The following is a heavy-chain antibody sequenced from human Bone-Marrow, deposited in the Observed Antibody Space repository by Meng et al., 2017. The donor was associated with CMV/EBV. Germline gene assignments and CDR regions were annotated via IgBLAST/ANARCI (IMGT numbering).Heavy chain of an antibody. CDR1: GYTFTTYY. CDR3: ARSQPAAGLNYYHYFGMDV. Sequence: ASVKVSCKASGYTFTTYYIHWVRQAPGQGLEWMGIINPSGGSTSDAQTFQGRVTMTRDTSSSTVYMELSSLRSDDTAEYYCARSQPAAGLNYYHYFGMDVWGQGTTVTVSS. D-gene: IGHD2-2*01. J-gene: IGHJ6*02. V-gene: IGHV1-46*01. CDR2: INPSGGST.